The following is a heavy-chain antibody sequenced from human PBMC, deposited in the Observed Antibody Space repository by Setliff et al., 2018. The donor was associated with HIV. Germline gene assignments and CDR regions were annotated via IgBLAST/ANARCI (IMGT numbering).Heavy chain of an antibody. CDR2: IYFSGST. V-gene: IGHV4-59*12. D-gene: IGHD4-17*01. Sequence: PSETLSLTCTVSGDSISSYFWSWIRQPPGKGLEWIGYIYFSGSTSYNPSLKSRVTISLDSSKNQLSLKLTSVTAADTAVYYCARDRLYGDYGGYGFDPWGQGTLVTVSS. J-gene: IGHJ5*02. CDR3: ARDRLYGDYGGYGFDP. CDR1: GDSISSYF.